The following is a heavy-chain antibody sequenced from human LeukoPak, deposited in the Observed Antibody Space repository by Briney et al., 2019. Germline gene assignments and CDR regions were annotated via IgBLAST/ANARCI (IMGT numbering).Heavy chain of an antibody. Sequence: GGSLRLSCAASGFTFRSYDMSWVRQAPGKGLEWVSDITGTGGNTYYADSVKGRFTISRDNSKNTLYLQMNSLRDEDTAVYYCAKVKDTSGSRLDYWGQGTLVTVPS. CDR3: AKVKDTSGSRLDY. J-gene: IGHJ4*02. D-gene: IGHD3-22*01. CDR1: GFTFRSYD. CDR2: ITGTGGNT. V-gene: IGHV3-23*01.